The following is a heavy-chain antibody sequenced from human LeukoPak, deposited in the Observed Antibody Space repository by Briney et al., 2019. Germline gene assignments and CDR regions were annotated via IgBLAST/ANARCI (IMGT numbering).Heavy chain of an antibody. CDR2: ISSSSSYI. CDR3: ARDQAFSVGAFDI. D-gene: IGHD2/OR15-2a*01. Sequence: PGGSLRLSCAASGFTFSSYSMNWVRQAPGEGLEWVSSISSSSSYIYYADSVKGRFTISRDNAKNSLYLQMNSLRAEDTAVYYCARDQAFSVGAFDIWGQGTMVTVSS. CDR1: GFTFSSYS. J-gene: IGHJ3*02. V-gene: IGHV3-21*01.